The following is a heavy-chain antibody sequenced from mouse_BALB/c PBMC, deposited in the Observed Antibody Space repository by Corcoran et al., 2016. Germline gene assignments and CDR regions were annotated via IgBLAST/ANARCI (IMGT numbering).Heavy chain of an antibody. D-gene: IGHD2-10*01. CDR1: GYTFTTAG. V-gene: IGHV9-4*02. Sequence: QIQLVQSGPELKKPGETVRISCKASGYTFTTAGMQWVQKMPGKGLKWIGWINTHSGVPKYAEDFRGRFAFSLETSASTAYLQISNLKNEDTATYFCASLLFDYWGQGTTLTVSS. CDR3: ASLLFDY. J-gene: IGHJ2*01. CDR2: INTHSGVP.